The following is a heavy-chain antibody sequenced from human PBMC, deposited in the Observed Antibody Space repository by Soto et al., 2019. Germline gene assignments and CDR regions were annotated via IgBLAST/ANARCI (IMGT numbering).Heavy chain of an antibody. D-gene: IGHD3-10*01. CDR2: MNPNSGNT. V-gene: IGHV1-8*01. J-gene: IGHJ6*02. Sequence: ASVKVSCKASGYTFTRYDINWVRQATGQGLEWMGWMNPNSGNTGYAQKFQGRVTMTRNTSINTAYMELSSLRSEDTAVYYCARLVGSGSYPYFYYYGMDVWGQGTTVTVSS. CDR1: GYTFTRYD. CDR3: ARLVGSGSYPYFYYYGMDV.